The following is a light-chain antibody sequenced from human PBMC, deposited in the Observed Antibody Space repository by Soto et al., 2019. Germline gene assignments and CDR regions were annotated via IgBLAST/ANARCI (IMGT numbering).Light chain of an antibody. CDR1: QSVSSTY. V-gene: IGKV3-20*01. CDR3: QQSGTSPQT. Sequence: EIVLTQSPGTLSLSPGERATLSCRASQSVSSTYLAWYQHKTGQAPRLLIYGASSRPTGIPDRFSGSGSGTDFTLTINRLEPEDFAVYYCQQSGTSPQTFGGGTKVEIK. J-gene: IGKJ4*01. CDR2: GAS.